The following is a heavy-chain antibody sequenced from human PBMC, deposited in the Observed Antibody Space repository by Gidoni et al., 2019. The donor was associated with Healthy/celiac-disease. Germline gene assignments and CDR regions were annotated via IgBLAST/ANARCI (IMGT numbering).Heavy chain of an antibody. CDR3: AKAPSGYSSGWYYFDY. V-gene: IGHV3-30*18. D-gene: IGHD6-19*01. CDR2: ISYDGSNK. J-gene: IGHJ4*02. Sequence: QVQLVESGGGVVQPGRSLRLSCAASGFTFSSYGMHWVRQAPGKGLEWVAVISYDGSNKYYADSVKGRFTISRDNSKNTLYLQMNSLRAEDTAVYYCAKAPSGYSSGWYYFDYWGQGTLVTVSS. CDR1: GFTFSSYG.